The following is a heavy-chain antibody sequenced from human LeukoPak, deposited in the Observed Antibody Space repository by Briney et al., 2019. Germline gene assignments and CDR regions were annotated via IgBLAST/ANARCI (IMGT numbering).Heavy chain of an antibody. Sequence: SVKVSCKASGGTFSSYAISWVRQAPGQGLEWMGRIIPIFGTANYAQKFQGRVTITTDESTSTAYMELSSLRSEDTAVYYCARDPAGGYGPSDYWGQGTLVTVSS. J-gene: IGHJ4*02. CDR2: IIPIFGTA. CDR1: GGTFSSYA. CDR3: ARDPAGGYGPSDY. D-gene: IGHD5-12*01. V-gene: IGHV1-69*05.